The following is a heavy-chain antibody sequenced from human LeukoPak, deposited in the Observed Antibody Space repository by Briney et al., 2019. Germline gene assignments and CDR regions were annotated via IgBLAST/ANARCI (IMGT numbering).Heavy chain of an antibody. V-gene: IGHV3-30*18. CDR1: GFTFSSYG. CDR2: ISYDGSNK. CDR3: AKDMVRGVILVGLTDY. Sequence: GGSLRLSCAASGFTFSSYGMHWVRQAPGKGLEWVAVISYDGSNKYYADSVKGRFTTSRDNSKNTLYLQMNSLRAEDTAVYYCAKDMVRGVILVGLTDYWGQGTLVTVSS. J-gene: IGHJ4*02. D-gene: IGHD3-10*01.